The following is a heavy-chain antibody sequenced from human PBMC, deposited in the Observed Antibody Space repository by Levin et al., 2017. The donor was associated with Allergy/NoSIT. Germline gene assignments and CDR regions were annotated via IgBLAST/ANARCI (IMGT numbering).Heavy chain of an antibody. V-gene: IGHV1-69*13. J-gene: IGHJ6*02. CDR3: ARPGRYDFGRGYYGMDV. D-gene: IGHD3-3*01. CDR1: GGTFSSYA. CDR2: IIPIFGTA. Sequence: ASVKVSCKASGGTFSSYAISWVRQAPGQGLEWMGGIIPIFGTANYAQKFQGRVTITADESTSTAYMELSSLRSEDTAVYYCARPGRYDFGRGYYGMDVWGQGTTVTVSS.